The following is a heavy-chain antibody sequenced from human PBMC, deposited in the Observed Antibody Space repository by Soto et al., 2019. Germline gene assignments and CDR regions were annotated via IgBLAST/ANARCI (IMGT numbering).Heavy chain of an antibody. CDR3: ASRGYGDYLRYYYGMDV. J-gene: IGHJ6*02. Sequence: ESGGGLVQPGGSLRLSCAASGFTFSSYWMSWVRQAPGKGLEWVANIKQDGSEKYYVDSVKGRFTISRDNAKNSLYLQMNSLRAEDTAVYYCASRGYGDYLRYYYGMDVWGQGTTVTVSS. CDR2: IKQDGSEK. V-gene: IGHV3-7*01. D-gene: IGHD4-17*01. CDR1: GFTFSSYW.